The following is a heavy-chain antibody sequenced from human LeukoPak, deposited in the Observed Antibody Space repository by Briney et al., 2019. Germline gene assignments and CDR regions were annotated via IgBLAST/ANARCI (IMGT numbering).Heavy chain of an antibody. CDR3: VKDKYPVVVAATLDY. CDR2: ISGSGGST. D-gene: IGHD2-15*01. J-gene: IGHJ4*02. Sequence: GGSLRLSCAASGFTFSSYAMSWVRQAPGKGLEWVSAISGSGGSTYYADSVKGRFTISRDNSKNMLYLQMNSLRAEDTAVYYCVKDKYPVVVAATLDYWGQGILVTVSS. CDR1: GFTFSSYA. V-gene: IGHV3-23*01.